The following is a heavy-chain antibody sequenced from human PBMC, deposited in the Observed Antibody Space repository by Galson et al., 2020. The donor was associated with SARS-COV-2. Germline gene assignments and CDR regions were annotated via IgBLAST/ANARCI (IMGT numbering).Heavy chain of an antibody. CDR1: GFTFSTYA. CDR3: ARDKYCPNGVCRSYGLDV. Sequence: GESLKISCAASGFTFSTYAMSWVRQAPGKGPEWVSVISASTSYKYYADSVKGRFTISRDNAKRSLFLQMNSLRAEDTAVYYCARDKYCPNGVCRSYGLDVWGHGTTVIVSS. J-gene: IGHJ6*02. D-gene: IGHD2-8*01. V-gene: IGHV3-21*01. CDR2: ISASTSYK.